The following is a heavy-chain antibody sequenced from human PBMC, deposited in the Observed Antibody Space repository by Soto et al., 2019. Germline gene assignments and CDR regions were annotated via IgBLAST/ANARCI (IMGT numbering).Heavy chain of an antibody. J-gene: IGHJ4*02. Sequence: ETLSLTGTGSGGSISRFYWTWIRQPPGKGLEWVGYIFSSGSTNYNPSLKSRVTISVDTSENQFSLKLTSVTAADTAVYYCARVGYCSSTPCWPIGYFEYWGQGTLVTVSS. CDR3: ARVGYCSSTPCWPIGYFEY. V-gene: IGHV4-59*01. D-gene: IGHD2-2*01. CDR1: GGSISRFY. CDR2: IFSSGST.